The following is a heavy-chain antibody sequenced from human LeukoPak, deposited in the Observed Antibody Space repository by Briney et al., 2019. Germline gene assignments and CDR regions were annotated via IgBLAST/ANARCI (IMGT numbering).Heavy chain of an antibody. J-gene: IGHJ3*02. D-gene: IGHD3-22*01. CDR3: AKALSGYYAFDI. V-gene: IGHV3-30*18. CDR2: IAYDGSHK. CDR1: GFTFSSFG. Sequence: GSLRLSCAASGFTFSSFGMHWVRQAPGKGLEWVAVIAYDGSHKYYADSVKGRFTISRDNSKNTLYLQMNSLRDEDTAVYYCAKALSGYYAFDIWGQGTMVTVSS.